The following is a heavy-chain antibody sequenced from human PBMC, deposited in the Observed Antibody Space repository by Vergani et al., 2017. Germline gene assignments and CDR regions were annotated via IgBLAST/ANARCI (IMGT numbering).Heavy chain of an antibody. V-gene: IGHV1-8*02. D-gene: IGHD5-18*01. J-gene: IGHJ6*02. CDR3: ARGPNTAMVTGYYYYGMDV. CDR2: MNPNSGNT. CDR1: GYTFTSYG. Sequence: QVQLVQSGAEVKKPGASVKVSCKASGYTFTSYGISWVRQAPGQGLEWMGWMNPNSGNTGYAQKFQGRVTMTRNTSISTAYMELSSLRSEDTAVYYCARGPNTAMVTGYYYYGMDVWGQGTTVTVSS.